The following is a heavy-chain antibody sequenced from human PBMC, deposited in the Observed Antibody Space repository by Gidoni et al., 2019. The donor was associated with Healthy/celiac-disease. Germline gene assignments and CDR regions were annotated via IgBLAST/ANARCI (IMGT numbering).Heavy chain of an antibody. V-gene: IGHV4-61*02. CDR3: ASGNSGYDCGDAFDI. Sequence: QVQLQESGPGLVKPSQTLSLTCTVAGGSISRGSDYWSWIRQPAGKGLEWIGRIYTSGSTNYNPSLKSRVTLSVDTSKNQFSLKLSSVTAADTAVYYCASGNSGYDCGDAFDIWGQGTMVTVSS. CDR1: GGSISRGSDY. CDR2: IYTSGST. J-gene: IGHJ3*02. D-gene: IGHD5-12*01.